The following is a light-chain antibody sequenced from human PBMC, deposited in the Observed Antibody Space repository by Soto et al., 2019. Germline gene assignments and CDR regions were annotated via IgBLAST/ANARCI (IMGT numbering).Light chain of an antibody. V-gene: IGLV1-44*01. CDR1: SSNIGSNT. CDR2: SNN. CDR3: AAWDDSLNGVV. Sequence: QSVLTQPPSASGTPGQRVTISCSRSSSNIGSNTVNWYQQLPGTAPKLLIYSNNQRPSGVPDRFSGSKYGTSASLAISGLQSEDEADYYCAAWDDSLNGVVFGGGTKLNVL. J-gene: IGLJ2*01.